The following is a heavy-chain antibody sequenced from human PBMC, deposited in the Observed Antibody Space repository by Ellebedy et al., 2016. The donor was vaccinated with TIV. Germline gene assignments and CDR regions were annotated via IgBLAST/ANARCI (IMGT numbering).Heavy chain of an antibody. V-gene: IGHV1-8*01. D-gene: IGHD3-10*01. Sequence: ASVKVSXXASGYTFTSYDINWVRQATGQGLEWMGWMNPNSGNTGYAQKFQGRVTMTRNTSISTAYMELSSLRSEDTAVYYCASPRVINPYGSGRGYYYGMDVWGQGTTVTVSS. CDR1: GYTFTSYD. CDR2: MNPNSGNT. CDR3: ASPRVINPYGSGRGYYYGMDV. J-gene: IGHJ6*02.